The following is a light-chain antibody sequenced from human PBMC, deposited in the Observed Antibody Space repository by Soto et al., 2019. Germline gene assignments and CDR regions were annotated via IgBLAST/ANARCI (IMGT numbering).Light chain of an antibody. CDR1: QSVSSN. V-gene: IGKV3-15*01. CDR2: GAS. Sequence: EIVMTQSPATLSVSPGERATLSCRASQSVSSNLAWYQQKPGQAPRLLIYGASTRATGIPARFSGSGSGTEFTLTISSLQSEDFAVYYCHQYYNWPLLTFGQGTRLEIK. J-gene: IGKJ5*01. CDR3: HQYYNWPLLT.